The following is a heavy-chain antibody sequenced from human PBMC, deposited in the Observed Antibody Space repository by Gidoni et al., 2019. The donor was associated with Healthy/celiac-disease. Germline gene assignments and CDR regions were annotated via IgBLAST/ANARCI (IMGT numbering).Heavy chain of an antibody. D-gene: IGHD6-6*01. CDR3: ARRAARPKDYGMDV. CDR2: INHSGST. J-gene: IGHJ6*02. CDR1: GGSFSGYY. Sequence: QVQLQQWGEGLLKPSETLSLTCAVYGGSFSGYYWSWIRQPPGKGLEWIGEINHSGSTNYNPSLKSRVTISVDTSKNQFSLKLSSVTAADTAVYYCARRAARPKDYGMDVWGQGTTVTVSS. V-gene: IGHV4-34*01.